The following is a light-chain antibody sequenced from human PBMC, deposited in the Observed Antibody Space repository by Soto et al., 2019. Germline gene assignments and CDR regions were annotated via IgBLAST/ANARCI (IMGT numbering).Light chain of an antibody. CDR2: GAY. CDR3: QQYGSSPRK. J-gene: IGKJ1*01. CDR1: QSVSSN. Sequence: IVLRQSPDTRSLSPGEGATLAVRASQSVSSNLAWYQQKHGQAPSLLIYGAYTRATGIPARFSGSGSGTDFTLTTSRLEPEDLAVYYCQQYGSSPRKFGQGTKVDIK. V-gene: IGKV3-20*01.